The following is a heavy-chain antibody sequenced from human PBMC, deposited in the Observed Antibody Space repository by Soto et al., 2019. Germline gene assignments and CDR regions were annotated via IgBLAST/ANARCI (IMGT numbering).Heavy chain of an antibody. J-gene: IGHJ2*01. Sequence: QVQLQQWGAGLLKPSETLSLTCAVYGGSFSGYYWSWIRQPPGKGLEWIGEINHSGSTNYNPSLKSRVTISVDTSKIQFSLKLSSVTAADTAVYYCARRTYDYVWGSYRYWYFDLWGRGTLVTVSS. D-gene: IGHD3-16*02. V-gene: IGHV4-34*01. CDR2: INHSGST. CDR3: ARRTYDYVWGSYRYWYFDL. CDR1: GGSFSGYY.